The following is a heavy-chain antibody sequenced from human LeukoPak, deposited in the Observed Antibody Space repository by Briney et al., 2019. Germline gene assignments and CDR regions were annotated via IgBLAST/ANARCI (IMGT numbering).Heavy chain of an antibody. CDR3: ASGYYDSSGYFKVGYNWFDP. CDR2: INSDRSST. V-gene: IGHV3-74*01. Sequence: GGSLRLSCAASGFTFSSYWMHWVRQAPGKGLVWVSRINSDRSSTSYADSVKGRFTISRDNAKNTLYLQMNSLRAEDTAVYYCASGYYDSSGYFKVGYNWFDPWGQGTLVTVSS. CDR1: GFTFSSYW. J-gene: IGHJ5*02. D-gene: IGHD3-22*01.